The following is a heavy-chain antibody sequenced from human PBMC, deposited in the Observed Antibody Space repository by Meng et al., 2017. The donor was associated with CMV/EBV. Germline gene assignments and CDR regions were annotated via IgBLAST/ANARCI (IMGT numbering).Heavy chain of an antibody. J-gene: IGHJ4*02. CDR2: IYFGGNT. V-gene: IGHV4-39*07. D-gene: IGHD6-6*01. CDR3: ARDIGGRRIAARPDY. CDR1: GGSIYSSTFY. Sequence: GSLRLSCTVSGGSIYSSTFYGGWIRQPPGKGLEWIGSIYFGGNTYYNPSLKSRVTISIDTSKNQFSLRLSSVTAADTAVYYCARDIGGRRIAARPDYWGQGTLVTVSS.